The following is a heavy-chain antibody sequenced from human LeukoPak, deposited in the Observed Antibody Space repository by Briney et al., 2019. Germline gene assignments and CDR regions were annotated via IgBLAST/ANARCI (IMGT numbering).Heavy chain of an antibody. J-gene: IGHJ3*02. V-gene: IGHV3-23*01. CDR2: ISGSGGST. Sequence: PGGSLRLSCAASGFTFSSYAMSWVRQAPGKGLEWVSAISGSGGSTYYADSVKGRFTISRDNSKNTLYLQMNSLRAEDTAVYYCAKVDSSSWYGGAFDIWGQGTMVTVPS. D-gene: IGHD6-13*01. CDR3: AKVDSSSWYGGAFDI. CDR1: GFTFSSYA.